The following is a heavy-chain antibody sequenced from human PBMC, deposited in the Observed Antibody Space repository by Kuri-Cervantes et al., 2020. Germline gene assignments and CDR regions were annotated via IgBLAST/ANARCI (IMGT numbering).Heavy chain of an antibody. CDR2: IYYSGGT. D-gene: IGHD3-16*01. Sequence: SETLSLTCAVSGGSISSSSYYWGWIRRPPGKGLEWVGSIYYSGGTYYNPSLKSRVTISVDTSKNQFSLKLISVTDADTAVYYCARLGGSCLRRCFYYWGQGTLVTVSS. CDR1: GGSISSSSYY. V-gene: IGHV4-39*01. J-gene: IGHJ4*02. CDR3: ARLGGSCLRRCFYY.